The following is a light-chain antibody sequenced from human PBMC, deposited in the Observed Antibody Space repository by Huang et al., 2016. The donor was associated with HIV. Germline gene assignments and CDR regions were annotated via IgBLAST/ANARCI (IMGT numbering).Light chain of an antibody. V-gene: IGKV3-15*01. CDR3: QQYGNWPPWT. J-gene: IGKJ1*01. CDR2: GAS. Sequence: EIVMTQSPTTLSVSPGERATLPCRASQGVSSNLAWYQQKPGQAPRLLIYGASTRATGIPARFSGSGSGTEFTLTISSLQSEDFAVYYCQQYGNWPPWTFGQGTKVEIK. CDR1: QGVSSN.